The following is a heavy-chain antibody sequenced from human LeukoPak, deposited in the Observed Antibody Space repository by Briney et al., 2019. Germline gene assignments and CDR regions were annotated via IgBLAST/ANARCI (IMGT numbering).Heavy chain of an antibody. CDR2: INPNSGGT. CDR1: GYTFTGYY. Sequence: ASVKVSCKASGYTFTGYYKHWVRQAPGQGLEWMGWINPNSGGTNYAQKFQGRVTMTRDTSISTAYMELSRLRSDDTAVYYCARGSRKILRFLGQSKWFDSWGQGTLVTVSS. CDR3: ARGSRKILRFLGQSKWFDS. J-gene: IGHJ5*01. V-gene: IGHV1-2*02. D-gene: IGHD3-3*01.